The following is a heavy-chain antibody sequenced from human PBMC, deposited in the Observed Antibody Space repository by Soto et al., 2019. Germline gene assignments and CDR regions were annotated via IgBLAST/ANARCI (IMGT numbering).Heavy chain of an antibody. D-gene: IGHD2-21*02. J-gene: IGHJ4*02. Sequence: EVQLLESGGDLVQPGGSLRLSCAASGFTFNTYAMSWVRQAPGKGLEWVSTITFSSSTTYYADSVKGRFTISRDNSKNILYLQMNSLRVDDTAVYYCAKDPRLWGQGTLVTVSS. CDR3: AKDPRL. CDR2: ITFSSSTT. CDR1: GFTFNTYA. V-gene: IGHV3-23*01.